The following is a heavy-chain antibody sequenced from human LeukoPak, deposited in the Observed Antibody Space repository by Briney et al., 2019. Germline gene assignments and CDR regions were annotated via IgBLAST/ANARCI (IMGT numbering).Heavy chain of an antibody. Sequence: SETLSFTCAVSGGSISSGGYSWSWIRQPPGKGLEWIGYIYYSGSTYYNPSLKSRVTISVDTSMNQFSLKLSSVTAADTAVYYCARLVTPWHYYMDVWGKGTTVTVSS. CDR1: GGSISSGGYS. CDR2: IYYSGST. D-gene: IGHD4-11*01. J-gene: IGHJ6*03. V-gene: IGHV4-30-4*07. CDR3: ARLVTPWHYYMDV.